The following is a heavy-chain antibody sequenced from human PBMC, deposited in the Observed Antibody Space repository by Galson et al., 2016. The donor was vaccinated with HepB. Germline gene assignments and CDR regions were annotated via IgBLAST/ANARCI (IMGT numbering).Heavy chain of an antibody. Sequence: SLRLSCAASGFTFSRYAVHWVRQAPGKGLEWVAIISYDASNKYYADSVKGRFTISRDNSKNTLYRQMNSLRPEDTAVYYCAKDLGYSYGPIDSWGQGTLITVSS. J-gene: IGHJ4*02. D-gene: IGHD5-18*01. V-gene: IGHV3-30*18. CDR2: ISYDASNK. CDR1: GFTFSRYA. CDR3: AKDLGYSYGPIDS.